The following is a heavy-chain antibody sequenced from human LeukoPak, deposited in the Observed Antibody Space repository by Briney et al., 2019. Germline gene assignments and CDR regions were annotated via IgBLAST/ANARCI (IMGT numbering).Heavy chain of an antibody. J-gene: IGHJ6*03. D-gene: IGHD3-22*01. Sequence: GGSLRLSCAASGFTFDDYGMSWVRQAPGKGLEWVSYISSSGSTIYYADSVKGRFTISRDNAKNSLYLQMNSLRAEDTAVYYCARVSPAGLFPPHYYYYYMDVWGKGTTVTVSS. CDR1: GFTFDDYG. CDR2: ISSSGSTI. CDR3: ARVSPAGLFPPHYYYYYMDV. V-gene: IGHV3-48*04.